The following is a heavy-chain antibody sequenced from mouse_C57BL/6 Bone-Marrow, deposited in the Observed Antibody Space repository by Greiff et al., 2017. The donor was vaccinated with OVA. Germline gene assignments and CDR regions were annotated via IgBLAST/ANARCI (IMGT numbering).Heavy chain of an antibody. CDR1: GYAFSSSW. CDR3: ARKRVYYAMDD. V-gene: IGHV1-82*01. Sequence: QVQLQQSGPELVKPGASVKISCKASGYAFSSSWMNWVKQRPGKGLEWIGRIYPGDGDTNYNGKFKGKATLTADKSSSTAYMQLSSLTSEDSAVYFCARKRVYYAMDDWGQGTSVTVSS. J-gene: IGHJ4*01. CDR2: IYPGDGDT.